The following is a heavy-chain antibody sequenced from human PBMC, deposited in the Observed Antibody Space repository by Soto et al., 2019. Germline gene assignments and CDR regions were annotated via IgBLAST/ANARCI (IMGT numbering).Heavy chain of an antibody. CDR2: ISYDGSNK. CDR1: GFTFSSYA. CDR3: ARGPRFGVYYSYGMDV. J-gene: IGHJ6*02. Sequence: QVQLVESGGGVVQPGRSLRLSCAASGFTFSSYAMHWVRQAPGKGLEWVAVISYDGSNKYYADSVKGRFTISRDNSKNTLYLQMNSLRAEDTAVYYCARGPRFGVYYSYGMDVWGQGTTVTVSS. V-gene: IGHV3-30-3*01. D-gene: IGHD3-10*01.